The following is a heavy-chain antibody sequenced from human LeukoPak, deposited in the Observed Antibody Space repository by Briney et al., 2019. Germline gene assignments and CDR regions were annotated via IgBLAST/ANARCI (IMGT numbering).Heavy chain of an antibody. CDR3: ARDRPLYYDFWSGENCFDP. D-gene: IGHD3-3*01. J-gene: IGHJ5*02. CDR1: GFTFSSYS. CDR2: ISSSSSYI. V-gene: IGHV3-21*01. Sequence: PGGSLRLSCAASGFTFSSYSMNWVRQAPGKGLEWVSSISSSSSYIYYADSVKGRFTISRDNAKNSLYLQMNSLRAEDTAVYYCARDRPLYYDFWSGENCFDPWGQGTLVTVSS.